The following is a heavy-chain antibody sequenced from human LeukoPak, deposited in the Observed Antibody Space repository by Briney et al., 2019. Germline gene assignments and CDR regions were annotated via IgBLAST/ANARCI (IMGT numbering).Heavy chain of an antibody. CDR1: GGSFSGYY. Sequence: SETLSLTCAVYGGSFSGYYWSWIRQPPGKGLEWIGEINHSGSTNYNPPLKSRVTISVDTYKNQFSLKLSSVTAADTAVYYCARTLSYSSSWYRDYWGQGTLVTVSS. D-gene: IGHD6-13*01. V-gene: IGHV4-34*01. CDR3: ARTLSYSSSWYRDY. CDR2: INHSGST. J-gene: IGHJ4*02.